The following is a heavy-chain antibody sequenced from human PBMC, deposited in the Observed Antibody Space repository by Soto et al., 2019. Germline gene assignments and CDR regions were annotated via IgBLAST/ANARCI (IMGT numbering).Heavy chain of an antibody. CDR2: IYYSGST. Sequence: QLQLQESGPGLVKPSETPSLTCTVSGGSISSSSYYWGWIRQPPGKGLEWIGSIYYSGSTYYNPSLKRRVTISVDTSKNQFSLKLSSVTAADTAVYYCARVHCGGDCYPGYWGQGTLVTVSS. V-gene: IGHV4-39*01. CDR1: GGSISSSSYY. J-gene: IGHJ4*02. D-gene: IGHD2-21*02. CDR3: ARVHCGGDCYPGY.